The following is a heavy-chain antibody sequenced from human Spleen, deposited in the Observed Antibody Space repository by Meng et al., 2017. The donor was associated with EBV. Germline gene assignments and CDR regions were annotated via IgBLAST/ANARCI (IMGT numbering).Heavy chain of an antibody. J-gene: IGHJ4*02. D-gene: IGHD6-13*01. CDR2: INHRGSA. CDR3: SRSLGAAGPDS. Sequence: VPLHSGGAGLLKPSETLSLTLAVDDGSFPTYYWTWIRQPPGKGLEWIGGINHRGSAHYNPYLKSRLTISVDTSKKQFSLKLSSVTAADTAVYYCSRSLGAAGPDSWGQGTLVTVSS. CDR1: DGSFPTYY. V-gene: IGHV4-34*01.